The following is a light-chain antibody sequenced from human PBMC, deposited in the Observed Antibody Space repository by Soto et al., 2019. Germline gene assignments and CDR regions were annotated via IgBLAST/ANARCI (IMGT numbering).Light chain of an antibody. CDR3: QQSYSTRIFT. CDR2: AAS. V-gene: IGKV1-39*01. Sequence: DLQMTQSPSSLSASVGDRVTITCRASQSISSYLNWYQQKPGKAPKLLIYAASSLQSGVPSRFSGSGSVTDFTLTISSLQPEDFATYYCQQSYSTRIFTFGPGTKVDIK. CDR1: QSISSY. J-gene: IGKJ3*01.